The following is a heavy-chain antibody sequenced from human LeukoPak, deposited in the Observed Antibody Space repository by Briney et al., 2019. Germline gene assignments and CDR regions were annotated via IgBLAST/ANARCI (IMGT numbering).Heavy chain of an antibody. CDR1: GYSFTSYW. D-gene: IGHD2-2*01. V-gene: IGHV5-51*01. J-gene: IGHJ4*02. Sequence: GASLKISCQCSGYSFTSYWIGWVRQLPGKGLEWMGIIYPGDSDTRYSPSFQGQVHISVDKSISTAYLQWSSLKASDTAIYYCAKIDRQYCSRSSCYALDYWGQGTQVTVSS. CDR2: IYPGDSDT. CDR3: AKIDRQYCSRSSCYALDY.